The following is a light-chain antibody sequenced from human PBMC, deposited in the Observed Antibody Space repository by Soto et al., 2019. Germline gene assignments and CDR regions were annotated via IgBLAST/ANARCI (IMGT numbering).Light chain of an antibody. V-gene: IGKV4-1*01. CDR1: QSVLYSSNNKNY. CDR2: GAS. Sequence: DIVMTQSPDSLAVSLGERATINCKSSQSVLYSSNNKNYLAWYQQKPGQAPRLLLYGASARATGIPARFSGSGSGTEFTLTITSLQSEDFAVYYCQQYNNWWTFGQGTKVDI. CDR3: QQYNNWWT. J-gene: IGKJ1*01.